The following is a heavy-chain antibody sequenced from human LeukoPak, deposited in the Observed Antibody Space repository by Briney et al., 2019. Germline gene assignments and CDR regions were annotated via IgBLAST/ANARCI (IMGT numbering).Heavy chain of an antibody. J-gene: IGHJ6*02. CDR2: ISAYNGNT. CDR1: GYIFTDYG. CDR3: ARGGDIIVVVGAIPETWDYGMDV. Sequence: ASVKVSCKASGYIFTDYGITWVRQAPGQGLEWMGWISAYNGNTNYARKLQGRVTMTTDTSTNIAYLELRGLRPSDTAVYYCARGGDIIVVVGAIPETWDYGMDVWGQGTAVTVSS. V-gene: IGHV1-18*01. D-gene: IGHD2-15*01.